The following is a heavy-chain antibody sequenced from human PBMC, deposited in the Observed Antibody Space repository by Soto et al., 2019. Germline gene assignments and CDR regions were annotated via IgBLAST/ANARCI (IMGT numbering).Heavy chain of an antibody. J-gene: IGHJ3*02. Sequence: ASVKVSCKASGYPFTSYYIHWVRQAPGQGLEWMGWINPITGGTNYAPKFQGRVTMTRDTSTSTAYMELRSLRSDDTAVYYCARDRVDFWSGYSLDAFDIWGRGTMVTVSS. CDR1: GYPFTSYY. CDR3: ARDRVDFWSGYSLDAFDI. V-gene: IGHV1-2*02. CDR2: INPITGGT. D-gene: IGHD3-3*01.